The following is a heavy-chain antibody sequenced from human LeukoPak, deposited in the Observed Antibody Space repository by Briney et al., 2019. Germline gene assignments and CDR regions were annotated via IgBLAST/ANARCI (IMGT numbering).Heavy chain of an antibody. Sequence: GGSLRLSCAAPGFTFKNYGMSWVRQAPGKGLEWVSTIGGGGATTYYADSVKGRFTISRDNSKDTLYLQMNSLRADDTAIYYCAKLGGFFDTSAKRYFQHWGQGTLVTVSS. CDR1: GFTFKNYG. V-gene: IGHV3-23*01. D-gene: IGHD3-22*01. J-gene: IGHJ1*01. CDR3: AKLGGFFDTSAKRYFQH. CDR2: IGGGGATT.